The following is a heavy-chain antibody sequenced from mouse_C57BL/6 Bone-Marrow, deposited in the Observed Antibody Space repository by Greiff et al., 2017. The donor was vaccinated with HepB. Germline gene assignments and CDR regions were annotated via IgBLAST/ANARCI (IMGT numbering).Heavy chain of an antibody. CDR2: ISSGGSYT. CDR3: ASHSPFAY. V-gene: IGHV5-6*01. CDR1: GFTFSSYG. Sequence: EVQRVESGGDLVKPGGSLKLSCAASGFTFSSYGMSWVRQTPDKRLEWVATISSGGSYTYYPDSVKGRFTISRDNAKNTLYLQMSSLKSEDTAMYYCASHSPFAYWGQGTLVTVSA. J-gene: IGHJ3*01. D-gene: IGHD6-2*01.